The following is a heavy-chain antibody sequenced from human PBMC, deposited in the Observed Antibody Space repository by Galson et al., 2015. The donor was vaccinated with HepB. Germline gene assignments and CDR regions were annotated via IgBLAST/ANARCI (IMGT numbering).Heavy chain of an antibody. V-gene: IGHV3-30*18. CDR1: GFTFSSYG. CDR3: AKDWNYCSITTCYDPDPSYYFYGMDV. D-gene: IGHD2-2*01. Sequence: SLRLSCAASGFTFSSYGMHWVRQAPGKGLEWVAVISYDGSNQYYVDSVKGRFTISRDNSKNTMDLQMNSLRAEDTAVYYCAKDWNYCSITTCYDPDPSYYFYGMDVWGQGTTVTVSS. CDR2: ISYDGSNQ. J-gene: IGHJ6*02.